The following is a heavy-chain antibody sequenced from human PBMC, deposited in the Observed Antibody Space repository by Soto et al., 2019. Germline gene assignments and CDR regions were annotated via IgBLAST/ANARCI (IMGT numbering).Heavy chain of an antibody. V-gene: IGHV3-33*01. CDR3: ARDRGAASDIRHYSYCIDV. CDR2: IWYDGRNK. CDR1: GVSFKNYG. J-gene: IGHJ6*02. Sequence: GGSVRLSCAASGVSFKNYGMHWVRQAPGKGLEWVAVIWYDGRNKYYVDSVKGRFTISRDNSKNTLYLQMGSLRGDDTAVYYCARDRGAASDIRHYSYCIDVWGQGTTVTVSS. D-gene: IGHD3-10*01.